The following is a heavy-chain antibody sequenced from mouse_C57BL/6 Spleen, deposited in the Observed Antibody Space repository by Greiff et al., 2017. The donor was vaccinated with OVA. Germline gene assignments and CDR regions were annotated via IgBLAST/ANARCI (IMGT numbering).Heavy chain of an antibody. Sequence: QVQLKESGPGLVAPSQSLSITCTVSGFSLTSYAISWFRQPPGKGLVWLGVFWTGGGTNYNSALKSRLSISKDNSKSQVFLKMNSLQTDDTARYYCARRGDWYFDVWGTGTTVTVSS. CDR2: FWTGGGT. V-gene: IGHV2-9-1*01. CDR3: ARRGDWYFDV. CDR1: GFSLTSYA. J-gene: IGHJ1*03.